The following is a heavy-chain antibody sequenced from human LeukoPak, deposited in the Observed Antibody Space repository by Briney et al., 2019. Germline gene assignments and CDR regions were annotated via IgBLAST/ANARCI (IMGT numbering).Heavy chain of an antibody. Sequence: PSETLSLTCAVYGGSFSGYYWSWIRQPPGKGLEWIGEIHHSGSTNYNPSLKSRVTISVDTSKNHFTLKLTSVTAADTAVYYCARQPMVRGVFGSNWFDPWGQGTLVTVSS. J-gene: IGHJ5*02. CDR3: ARQPMVRGVFGSNWFDP. CDR2: IHHSGST. CDR1: GGSFSGYY. V-gene: IGHV4-34*01. D-gene: IGHD3-10*01.